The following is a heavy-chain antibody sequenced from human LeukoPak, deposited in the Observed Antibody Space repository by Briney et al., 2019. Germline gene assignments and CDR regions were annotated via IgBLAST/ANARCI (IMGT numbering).Heavy chain of an antibody. Sequence: KPSETLSLTCTVSGGSISSYYWSWIRQPPGKGLEWIGYIYYSGSTNYNPSLKSRVTISVDTSKNQFSLKLSSVTAADTAVYYCARAEERWLQLWGNAFDIWGQGTMVTVSS. CDR3: ARAEERWLQLWGNAFDI. CDR2: IYYSGST. D-gene: IGHD5-24*01. J-gene: IGHJ3*02. V-gene: IGHV4-59*01. CDR1: GGSISSYY.